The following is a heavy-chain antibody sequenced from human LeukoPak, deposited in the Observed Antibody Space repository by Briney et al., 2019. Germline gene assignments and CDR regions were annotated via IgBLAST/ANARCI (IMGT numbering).Heavy chain of an antibody. Sequence: PGGSLRLSCAASGFTFSSYAMHWVRQAPGKGLEWVAVISYDGSNKYYVDSVKGRFTISRDNSKNTLYLQMNSLRAEDTAVYYCAGGYSYGYLKQFDYWGQGTLVTVSS. V-gene: IGHV3-30*04. CDR3: AGGYSYGYLKQFDY. J-gene: IGHJ4*02. D-gene: IGHD5-18*01. CDR1: GFTFSSYA. CDR2: ISYDGSNK.